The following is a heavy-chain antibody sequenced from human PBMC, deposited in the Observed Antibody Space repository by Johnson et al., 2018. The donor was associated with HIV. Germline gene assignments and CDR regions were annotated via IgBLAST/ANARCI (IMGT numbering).Heavy chain of an antibody. CDR2: IKSKYHDETT. V-gene: IGHV3-15*01. J-gene: IGHJ3*02. CDR3: TTDRATYDAFDI. Sequence: MQLVESGGGLVKPGGSLRVSCAASGFTFSNAWMSWVRQAPGKGLEWVGRIKSKYHDETTDYAAPVKGRFAISRDDSKNTLYLQMNSLKTEDTAVYYCTTDRATYDAFDIWGQGTMVTVSS. D-gene: IGHD1-26*01. CDR1: GFTFSNAW.